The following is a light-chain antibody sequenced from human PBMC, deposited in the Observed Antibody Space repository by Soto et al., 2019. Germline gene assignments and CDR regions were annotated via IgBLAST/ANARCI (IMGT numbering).Light chain of an antibody. CDR2: GAS. CDR3: QQYGSSTPSIT. CDR1: QSVSSSY. J-gene: IGKJ5*01. Sequence: EIVLTQSPGTLSSSPGEKATLSCRASQSVSSSYLAWYQQKPGQAPRLLIYGASSRATGIPDRFSGSGSGTDFTLTISRLEPEDFAVFYCQQYGSSTPSITFGQGTRLEIK. V-gene: IGKV3-20*01.